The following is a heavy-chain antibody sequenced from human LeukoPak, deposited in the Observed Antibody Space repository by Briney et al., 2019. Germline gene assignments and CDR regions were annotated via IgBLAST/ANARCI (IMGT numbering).Heavy chain of an antibody. V-gene: IGHV3-30*02. Sequence: GGSLRLSCAASGFTFSSYGIHWVRQAPGKGLEWVAFIRYDGNNKYYADSVKGRFTISRDNSKNTLYLQMNSLRAEDTAVYYCAKGGITIFGVDSLFDYWGQGTLVTVSS. D-gene: IGHD3-3*01. CDR2: IRYDGNNK. CDR3: AKGGITIFGVDSLFDY. CDR1: GFTFSSYG. J-gene: IGHJ4*02.